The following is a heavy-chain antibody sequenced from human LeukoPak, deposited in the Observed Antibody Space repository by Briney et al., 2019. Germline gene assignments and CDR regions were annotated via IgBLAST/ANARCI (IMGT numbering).Heavy chain of an antibody. CDR2: ISAYNGNT. V-gene: IGHV1-18*01. CDR3: ARYYYDSSGYYDSDY. CDR1: GYTFTSYG. J-gene: IGHJ4*02. D-gene: IGHD3-22*01. Sequence: GASVKVSCKASGYTFTSYGISWVRQAAGQGLEWMGWISAYNGNTNYAQKLQGRVTMTTDTSTSTAYMELRSLRSDDTAVYYCARYYYDSSGYYDSDYWGQGILVTVSS.